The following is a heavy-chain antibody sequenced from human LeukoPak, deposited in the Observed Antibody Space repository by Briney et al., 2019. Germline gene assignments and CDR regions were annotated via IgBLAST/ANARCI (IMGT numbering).Heavy chain of an antibody. CDR1: GGSVNSGTYY. CDR3: AKPPLHYDSYWYTYYLYY. CDR2: IYSTGSA. Sequence: SETLSLTCTVSGGSVNSGTYYWSWIRQPPGKGLEWIGNIYSTGSAYYNPSLKSRVTMSVDTSKNQFSLKLISVTAADTAVYYCAKPPLHYDSYWYTYYLYYWGQGTLVTVSS. J-gene: IGHJ4*02. D-gene: IGHD1-26*01. V-gene: IGHV4-39*07.